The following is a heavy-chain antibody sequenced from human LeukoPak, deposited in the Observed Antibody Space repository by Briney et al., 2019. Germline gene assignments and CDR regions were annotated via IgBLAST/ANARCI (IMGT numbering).Heavy chain of an antibody. CDR2: MNPNSGNT. J-gene: IGHJ4*02. V-gene: IGHV1-18*01. CDR1: GYTFTSYD. D-gene: IGHD3-22*01. Sequence: ASVKVSCKASGYTFTSYDNNWVRQATGQGLEWMGWMNPNSGNTNYAQKLQGRVTMTTDTSTSTAYMELRSLRSDDTAVYYCARNYYYDSSGYLDYWGQGTLVTVSS. CDR3: ARNYYYDSSGYLDY.